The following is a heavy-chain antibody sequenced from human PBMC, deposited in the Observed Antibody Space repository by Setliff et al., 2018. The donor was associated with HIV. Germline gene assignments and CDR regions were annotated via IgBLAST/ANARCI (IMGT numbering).Heavy chain of an antibody. Sequence: LRLSCAASGFTFSTYEMNWVRQAPGKGLEWVSYISGSGSIIYYADSVKGRFTISRDNAEYSLHLQMNNLRAEDTAVYYCARDATRGGDMDVWGKGITVTVSS. V-gene: IGHV3-48*03. CDR2: ISGSGSII. CDR1: GFTFSTYE. CDR3: ARDATRGGDMDV. J-gene: IGHJ6*03. D-gene: IGHD2-15*01.